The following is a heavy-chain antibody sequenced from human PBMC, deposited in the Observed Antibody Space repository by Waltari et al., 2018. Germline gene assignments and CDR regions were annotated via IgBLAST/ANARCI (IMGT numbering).Heavy chain of an antibody. D-gene: IGHD6-13*01. Sequence: QVQLQQWGAGLLKPSATLSLTCSVYGGSFSRYYWSWIRQPPGKGLEWIGEINHSGSTNYNPSLKSRVTISVDTSKNQFSLKLSSVTAADTAVYYCARGEVRPSSSWFVYWGQGTLVTVSS. CDR1: GGSFSRYY. CDR2: INHSGST. V-gene: IGHV4-34*01. CDR3: ARGEVRPSSSWFVY. J-gene: IGHJ4*02.